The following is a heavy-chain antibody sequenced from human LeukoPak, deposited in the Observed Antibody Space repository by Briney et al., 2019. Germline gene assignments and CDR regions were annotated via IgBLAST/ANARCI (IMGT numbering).Heavy chain of an antibody. CDR1: GASISSYY. CDR2: IYYTGST. J-gene: IGHJ3*02. Sequence: SETLSLTCTVSGASISSYYWSWIRQPPGKGLEWIGYIYYTGSTNYNPSLKSRVTISVDTSKKQFSLKLSSVTAADTAVYYCARDLGYCSTNSCAMAFDIWGQGTMVTVSS. D-gene: IGHD2-2*01. CDR3: ARDLGYCSTNSCAMAFDI. V-gene: IGHV4-59*01.